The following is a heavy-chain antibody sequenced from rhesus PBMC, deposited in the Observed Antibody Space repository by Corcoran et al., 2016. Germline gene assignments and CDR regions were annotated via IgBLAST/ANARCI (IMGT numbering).Heavy chain of an antibody. V-gene: IGHV3S4*01. CDR1: GFTFSSYD. CDR2: ISNTGKTI. D-gene: IGHD6-13*01. J-gene: IGHJ4*01. Sequence: EVQLVESGGGLVQPGGSLRLSCAASGFTFSSYDMRWVRQALGKGLEWVSPISNTGKTIYSADSVKGRFTISRDNAKNALSLQMNSLKTEDTAVYYCTRKGIAAGFDYWGQGVLVTISS. CDR3: TRKGIAAGFDY.